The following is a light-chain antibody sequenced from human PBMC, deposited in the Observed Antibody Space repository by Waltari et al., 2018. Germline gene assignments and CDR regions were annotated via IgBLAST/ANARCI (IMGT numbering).Light chain of an antibody. Sequence: QSALTQPPSVSGSPGQSVTISCTGSNSDVGAYYRVSWYQQSPGTAPKVVIYEVSNRRSGVPDRFSGSKSVNTASLTISGLQAEDEADYSCASYTPSSALVFGGGTKVTVL. J-gene: IGLJ2*01. CDR3: ASYTPSSALV. CDR1: NSDVGAYYR. V-gene: IGLV2-18*02. CDR2: EVS.